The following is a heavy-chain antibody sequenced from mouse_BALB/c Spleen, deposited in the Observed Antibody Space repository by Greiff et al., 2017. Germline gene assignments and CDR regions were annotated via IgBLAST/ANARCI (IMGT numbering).Heavy chain of an antibody. CDR1: GFTFSSYA. V-gene: IGHV5-6-5*01. CDR2: ISSGGST. D-gene: IGHD1-1*01. Sequence: EVQRVESGGGLVKPGGSLKLSCAASGFTFSSYAMSWVRQTPEKRLEWVASISSGGSTYYPDSVKGRFTISRDNARNILYLQMSSLRSEDTAMYYCARVEGYYGSSLYWYFDVWGAGTTVTVSS. J-gene: IGHJ1*01. CDR3: ARVEGYYGSSLYWYFDV.